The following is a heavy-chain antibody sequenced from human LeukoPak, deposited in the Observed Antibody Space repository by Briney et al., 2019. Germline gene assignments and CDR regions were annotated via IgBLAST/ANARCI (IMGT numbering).Heavy chain of an antibody. Sequence: SETLSLTCAVYGGSFSGYYWSWIRQPPGKGLEWIGEINHSGSTNYNPSLKSRVTISVDTSKNQFSLKLSSVTAADTAVYYCARDQFFHSSYDLGAFDYWGQGTLVTVSS. CDR1: GGSFSGYY. D-gene: IGHD5-12*01. CDR2: INHSGST. J-gene: IGHJ4*02. CDR3: ARDQFFHSSYDLGAFDY. V-gene: IGHV4-34*01.